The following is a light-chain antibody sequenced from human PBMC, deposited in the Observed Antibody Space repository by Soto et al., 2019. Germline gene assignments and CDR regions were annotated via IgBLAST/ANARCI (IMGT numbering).Light chain of an antibody. CDR1: SSNIGSDF. CDR3: SAWDDSLSVYV. Sequence: QSALTQPPSASGTPGQRVTISCSGSSSNIGSDFVYWYQQLPGTAPKLLIYHNYQRPSGVPDRCSGSKSGTSGSLAISDLRSEDEGDYYCSAWDDSLSVYVFGAGTKLTVL. J-gene: IGLJ1*01. CDR2: HNY. V-gene: IGLV1-47*01.